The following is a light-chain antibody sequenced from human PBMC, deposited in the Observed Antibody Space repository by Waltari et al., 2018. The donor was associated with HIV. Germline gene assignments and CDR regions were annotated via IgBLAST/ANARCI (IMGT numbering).Light chain of an antibody. J-gene: IGLJ2*01. CDR2: EVS. CDR3: SSYTTSTTPVL. CDR1: SSDVGCSNY. V-gene: IGLV2-14*01. Sequence: HSALTQPASVSGSPGQSITISCTGTSSDVGCSNYGYCYQQHPGKAPKLLISEVSNRPSGISNRFSGSKSGNTASLTISGLQTEDEADYYCSSYTTSTTPVLFGGGTKLTVV.